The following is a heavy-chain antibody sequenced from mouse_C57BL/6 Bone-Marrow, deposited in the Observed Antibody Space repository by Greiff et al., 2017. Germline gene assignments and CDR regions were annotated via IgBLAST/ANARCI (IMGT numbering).Heavy chain of an antibody. D-gene: IGHD1-1*01. CDR3: TTELPYFDV. V-gene: IGHV14-4*01. CDR2: IDPENGDT. CDR1: GFNIKDDY. J-gene: IGHJ1*03. Sequence: EVQLVESGAELVRPGASVKLSCTASGFNIKDDYMHWVKQRPEQGLEWIGWIDPENGDTEYASKFQGKATITADTSSNTAYLQLSSLTSEDTAVYYCTTELPYFDVWGTGTTVTVSS.